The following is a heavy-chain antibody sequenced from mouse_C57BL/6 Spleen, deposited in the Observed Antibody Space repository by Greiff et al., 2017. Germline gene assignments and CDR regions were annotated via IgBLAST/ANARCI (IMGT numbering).Heavy chain of an antibody. J-gene: IGHJ2*01. V-gene: IGHV1-26*01. Sequence: VQLQQSGPELVKPGASVKISCKASGYTFTDYYLNWVKQSHGKSLEWIGDINPNNGGTSYNQKFKGKATLTVDKSSSTAYMELRSLTSEDSAVYYCARDPYDYGEDYWGQGTTLTVSS. CDR2: INPNNGGT. D-gene: IGHD2-4*01. CDR1: GYTFTDYY. CDR3: ARDPYDYGEDY.